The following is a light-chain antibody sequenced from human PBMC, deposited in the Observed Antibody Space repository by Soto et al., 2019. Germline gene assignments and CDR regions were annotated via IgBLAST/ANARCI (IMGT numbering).Light chain of an antibody. J-gene: IGKJ2*01. Sequence: EIVLTQSPGTVSLSPGERATLSCRASQSVSSSSLAWYQQRPGQAPRLLIFTASSRATGTPDRFSGSGSGTDFTRTISRLEPEDFAVYYCQLYGSSPPYIFGPGTKVEIK. V-gene: IGKV3-20*01. CDR3: QLYGSSPPYI. CDR2: TAS. CDR1: QSVSSSS.